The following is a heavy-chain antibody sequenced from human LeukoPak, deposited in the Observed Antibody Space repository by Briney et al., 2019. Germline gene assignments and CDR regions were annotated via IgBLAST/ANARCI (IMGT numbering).Heavy chain of an antibody. CDR1: GGSISSSNW. CDR2: IYHSGST. CDR3: ARVSSWSSSRGWFDY. V-gene: IGHV4-4*02. J-gene: IGHJ4*02. Sequence: PSETLSLTCAVSGGSISSSNWWSWVRQPPGKGLEWIGEIYHSGSTNYNPSLKSRVTISVDTSRNQFSLKLSSVTAADTAVYYCARVSSWSSSRGWFDYWGQGTLVTVSS. D-gene: IGHD6-13*01.